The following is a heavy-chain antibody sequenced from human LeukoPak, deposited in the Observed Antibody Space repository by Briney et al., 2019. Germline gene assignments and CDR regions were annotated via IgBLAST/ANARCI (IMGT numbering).Heavy chain of an antibody. Sequence: GGSLRLSCAASGLTFSSYSMNWVRQAPGNGLEWVSSISSSSSYIYYADPVKGRFTISRDNAKNSLYLQMNSLRAEDTAVYYCARVVGSTSPMDYWGQGTLVTVSS. D-gene: IGHD2-2*01. CDR2: ISSSSSYI. CDR1: GLTFSSYS. V-gene: IGHV3-21*01. J-gene: IGHJ4*02. CDR3: ARVVGSTSPMDY.